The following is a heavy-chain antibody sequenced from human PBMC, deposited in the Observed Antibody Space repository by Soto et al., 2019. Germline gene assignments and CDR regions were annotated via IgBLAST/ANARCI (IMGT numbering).Heavy chain of an antibody. CDR2: ISGSGGNT. J-gene: IGHJ4*02. Sequence: EAQLLESGGGLVQPGGSLRLSCAASGFSFDTYAMSWVRQAPGKGLEWVSSISGSGGNTYYADSAKGRFTISRDNSKNILYLQMTSLRAEDTALYYCAKLGMTTINRDYWGQGTQVTVSS. V-gene: IGHV3-23*01. CDR1: GFSFDTYA. CDR3: AKLGMTTINRDY. D-gene: IGHD5-12*01.